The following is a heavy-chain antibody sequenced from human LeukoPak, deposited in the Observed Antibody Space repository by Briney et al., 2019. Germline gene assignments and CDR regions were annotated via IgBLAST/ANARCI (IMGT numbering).Heavy chain of an antibody. J-gene: IGHJ4*02. CDR1: GFTFSSYA. D-gene: IGHD2-2*01. CDR3: AKTAAAGMPRFDY. V-gene: IGHV3-30-3*02. Sequence: GRSLRLSCAASGFTFSSYAMHWVRQAPGKGLEWVAVISYDGSNKYYADSVKGRFTISRDNSKNTLYLQMNSLRAEDTAVYYCAKTAAAGMPRFDYWGQGTLVTVSS. CDR2: ISYDGSNK.